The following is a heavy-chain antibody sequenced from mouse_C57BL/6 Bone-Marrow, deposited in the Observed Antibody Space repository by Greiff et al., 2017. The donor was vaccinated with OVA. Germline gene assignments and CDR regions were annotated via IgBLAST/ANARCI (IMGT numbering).Heavy chain of an antibody. CDR1: GFNIKDYY. J-gene: IGHJ2*01. CDR2: IDPEDGDT. Sequence: EVQLQQSGAELVRPGASVKLSCTASGFNIKDYYMHWVKQRPEQGLEWIGRIDPEDGDTEYAPKFQGKATMTADKSSNTAYLQLSSLTSEDTAVYYCAQGNYYGRDYWGQGTTLTVSA. V-gene: IGHV14-1*01. D-gene: IGHD1-1*01. CDR3: AQGNYYGRDY.